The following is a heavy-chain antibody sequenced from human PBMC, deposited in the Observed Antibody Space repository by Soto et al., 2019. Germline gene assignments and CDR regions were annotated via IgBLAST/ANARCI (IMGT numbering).Heavy chain of an antibody. CDR2: ISGSGGST. CDR3: ARNNYGMDV. CDR1: GFTFSSYA. Sequence: GSLRLSCAASGFTFSSYAMNWVRQAPGKGLEWVSGISGSGGSTYYADSVKGRFTISRDNSKNTLYLQMNSLRAEDTAVYYCARNNYGMDVWGQGTTVTVSS. V-gene: IGHV3-23*01. J-gene: IGHJ6*02.